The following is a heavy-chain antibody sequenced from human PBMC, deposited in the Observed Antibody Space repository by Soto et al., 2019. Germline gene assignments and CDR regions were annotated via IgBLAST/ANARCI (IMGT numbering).Heavy chain of an antibody. D-gene: IGHD2-15*01. CDR1: GFTFSNYA. CDR3: AKDPTVYCSGGSCFPFDY. J-gene: IGHJ4*02. CDR2: ISGSGGTT. V-gene: IGHV3-23*01. Sequence: EVQLLESGGGLVQPGGSLRLSCAASGFTFSNYAMSWVRQAPGKGLEWVSGISGSGGTTYYADSVKGRFTISRDNSKNTLYLQMNSLRAEDTAVYYCAKDPTVYCSGGSCFPFDYWGQGTLVTVSS.